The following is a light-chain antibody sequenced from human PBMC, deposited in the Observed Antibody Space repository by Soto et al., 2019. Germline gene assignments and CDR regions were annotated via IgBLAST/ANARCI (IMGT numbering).Light chain of an antibody. CDR2: AAS. Sequence: DIQLTQYPSFLPASVGDRVTITCRASQGIRNSLAWYQQKPGKAPGLLMYAASTLQRGVSSRFSGSGSGTEFTRTIINLQTEDCATYHCQQLNSYPLTFGGGTTLESK. V-gene: IGKV1-9*01. CDR3: QQLNSYPLT. CDR1: QGIRNS. J-gene: IGKJ4*01.